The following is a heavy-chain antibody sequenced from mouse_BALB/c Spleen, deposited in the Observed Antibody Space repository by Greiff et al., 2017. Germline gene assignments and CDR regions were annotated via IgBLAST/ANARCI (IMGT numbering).Heavy chain of an antibody. CDR3: ARERDYGNYFYAMDY. CDR2: IRNKANGYTT. V-gene: IGHV7-3*02. D-gene: IGHD2-1*01. Sequence: EVQGVESGGGLVQPGGSLRLSCATSGFTFTDYYMSWVRQPPGKALEWLGFIRNKANGYTTEYSASVKGRFTISRDNSQSILYLQMNTLRAEDSATYYCARERDYGNYFYAMDYWGQGTSVTVSS. J-gene: IGHJ4*01. CDR1: GFTFTDYY.